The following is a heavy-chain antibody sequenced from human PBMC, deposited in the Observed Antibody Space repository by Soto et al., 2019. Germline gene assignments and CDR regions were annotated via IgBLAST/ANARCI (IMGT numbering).Heavy chain of an antibody. J-gene: IGHJ5*01. D-gene: IGHD4-17*01. CDR1: GGSVSSGSYY. V-gene: IGHV4-61*01. CDR2: IYYSGST. CDR3: ARCGVTTWIYS. Sequence: QVQLQESGPGLVKPSETLSLTCTVSGGSVSSGSYYWSWIRQPPGKGLEWIGYIYYSGSTNYNPSLKSRVTISVDTSKNQFSLKLSSVTAADTAVYCCARCGVTTWIYSWGQGTLVTVSS.